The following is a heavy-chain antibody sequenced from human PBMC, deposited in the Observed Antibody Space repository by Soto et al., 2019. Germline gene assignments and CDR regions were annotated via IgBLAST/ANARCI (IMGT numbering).Heavy chain of an antibody. CDR1: GGTFSSYA. Sequence: QVQLVQSGAEVKKPGSSVKVSCKASGGTFSSYAISWVRQAPGQGLEWMGGMIPIFGTANYAQKFQGRVTITADESTSIDYIELSSMRSEDTSVYYCARAPGYSSGWPDYWGQGTLVTVSS. V-gene: IGHV1-69*01. D-gene: IGHD6-19*01. J-gene: IGHJ4*02. CDR3: ARAPGYSSGWPDY. CDR2: MIPIFGTA.